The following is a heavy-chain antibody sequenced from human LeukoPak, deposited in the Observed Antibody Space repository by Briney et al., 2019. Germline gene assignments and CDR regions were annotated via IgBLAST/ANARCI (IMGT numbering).Heavy chain of an antibody. CDR1: GYTFTSYG. CDR3: ARERHSSGWYPFDY. D-gene: IGHD6-19*01. CDR2: ISAYNGNT. V-gene: IGHV1-18*01. J-gene: IGHJ4*02. Sequence: ASVKVSCKASGYTFTSYGISWVPQAPGQGLEWMGWISAYNGNTNYAQKLQGRVTMTTDTSTSTAYMELRSLRSDDTAVYYCARERHSSGWYPFDYWGQGTLVTVSS.